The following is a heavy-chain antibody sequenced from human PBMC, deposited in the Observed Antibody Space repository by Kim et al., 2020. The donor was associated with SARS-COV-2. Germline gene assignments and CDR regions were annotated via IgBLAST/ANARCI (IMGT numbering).Heavy chain of an antibody. D-gene: IGHD3-10*01. V-gene: IGHV5-51*01. Sequence: GESLTISCKGSGYSFTSYWIGWVRQMPGKGLEWMGIIYPGDSDTRYSPSFQGQVTISADKSISTAYLQWSSLKASDTAMYYCARRNYYYGSGSYYFDYWGQGTLVTVSS. CDR2: IYPGDSDT. CDR1: GYSFTSYW. CDR3: ARRNYYYGSGSYYFDY. J-gene: IGHJ4*02.